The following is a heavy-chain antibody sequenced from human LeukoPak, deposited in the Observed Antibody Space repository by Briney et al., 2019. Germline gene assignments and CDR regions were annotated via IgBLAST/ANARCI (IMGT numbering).Heavy chain of an antibody. V-gene: IGHV3-23*01. D-gene: IGHD1-20*01. Sequence: GGSLRLSCAASGFTFSSYAMSWVRQAPGKELEWVSAISGSGGSTYYADSVKGRITISRDNTKNPLYLQMNSMRAEDTAVYYCAKEGAEGNWNELGFDPWGQGTLVTVSS. CDR1: GFTFSSYA. CDR3: AKEGAEGNWNELGFDP. J-gene: IGHJ5*02. CDR2: ISGSGGST.